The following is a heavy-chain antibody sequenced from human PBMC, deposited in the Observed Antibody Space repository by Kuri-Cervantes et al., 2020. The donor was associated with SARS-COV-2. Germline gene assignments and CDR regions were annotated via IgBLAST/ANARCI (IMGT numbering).Heavy chain of an antibody. CDR3: TRAGYDNSGYYYSFDF. J-gene: IGHJ4*02. V-gene: IGHV4-59*10. D-gene: IGHD3-22*01. CDR1: GGSFSGYY. CDR2: VYSSGST. Sequence: SETLSLTCAVYGGSFSGYYWSWIRQPPGKGLEWIGHVYSSGSTNYSPSLKSRVTMSVDTSENQFSLKLTSVTAADTAVYYCTRAGYDNSGYYYSFDFWGQGTLVTVSS.